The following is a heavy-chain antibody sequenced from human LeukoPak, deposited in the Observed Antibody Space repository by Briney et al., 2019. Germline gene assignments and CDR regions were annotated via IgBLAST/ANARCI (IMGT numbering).Heavy chain of an antibody. CDR2: ISGSTSYI. Sequence: GGSLRLSCVASAFTFRTYSMHWVRQAPGKGLECVSSISGSTSYIYYADSVRGRFTISRDNAKNSLYLQMNSLRPEDTAVYYCARGSDFVWGSYRPYFDYWGQGTLVTVSS. CDR1: AFTFRTYS. D-gene: IGHD3-16*02. V-gene: IGHV3-21*01. J-gene: IGHJ4*02. CDR3: ARGSDFVWGSYRPYFDY.